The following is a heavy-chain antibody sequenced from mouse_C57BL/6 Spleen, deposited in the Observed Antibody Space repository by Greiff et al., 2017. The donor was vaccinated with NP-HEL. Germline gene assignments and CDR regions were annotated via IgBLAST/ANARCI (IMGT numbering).Heavy chain of an antibody. D-gene: IGHD2-3*01. J-gene: IGHJ3*01. V-gene: IGHV1-26*01. Sequence: EVQLQQSGPELVKPGASVKISCKASGYTFTDYYMNWVKQSHGKSLEWIGDINPNNGGTSYNQKFKGKATLTVDKSSSTAYMELRSLTSEDSAVYYCERMGDGPVAYWGQGTLVTVSA. CDR2: INPNNGGT. CDR3: ERMGDGPVAY. CDR1: GYTFTDYY.